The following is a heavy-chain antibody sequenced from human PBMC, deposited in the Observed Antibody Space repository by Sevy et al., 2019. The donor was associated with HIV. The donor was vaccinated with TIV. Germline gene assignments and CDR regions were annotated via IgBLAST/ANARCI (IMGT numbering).Heavy chain of an antibody. Sequence: GGSLRLSCAASGFAFSNYYAMHWVRQAPGKGLEWVELISYDGSDKYYADSVKGRFTISRDNFKNTLYLQMNSLTTEETAVYYCARPRANYVDHYFFYAMDVWGQGTTVTVSS. CDR2: ISYDGSDK. J-gene: IGHJ6*02. V-gene: IGHV3-30-3*01. D-gene: IGHD4-17*01. CDR1: GFAFSNYYA. CDR3: ARPRANYVDHYFFYAMDV.